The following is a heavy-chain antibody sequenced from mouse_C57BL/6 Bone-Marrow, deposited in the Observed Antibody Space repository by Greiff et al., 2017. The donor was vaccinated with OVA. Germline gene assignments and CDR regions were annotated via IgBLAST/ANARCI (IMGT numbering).Heavy chain of an antibody. CDR1: GYTFTSYW. CDR2: IHPNSGST. Sequence: QVQLQQSGAELVKPGASVKLSCKASGYTFTSYWMHWVKQRPGQGLEWIGMIHPNSGSTNYNEKFKSKATLTVDKSSSTAYMQLSSLTSEDSAVYYCARSGLLRFAYWGQGTLVTVSA. D-gene: IGHD1-1*01. J-gene: IGHJ3*01. CDR3: ARSGLLRFAY. V-gene: IGHV1-64*01.